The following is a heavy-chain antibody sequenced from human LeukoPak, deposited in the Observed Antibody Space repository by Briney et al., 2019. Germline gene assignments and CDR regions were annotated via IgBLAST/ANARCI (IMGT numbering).Heavy chain of an antibody. CDR2: ISGSGGST. D-gene: IGHD7-27*01. Sequence: GRSLRLSCAASGFTFSSYAMSWVRQAPGKGLEWVSAISGSGGSTYYADSVKGRFTISRDNSKNTLYLQMNSLRAEDTAVYYCAKAWASSDLYFDYWGQGTLVTVSS. CDR3: AKAWASSDLYFDY. V-gene: IGHV3-23*01. CDR1: GFTFSSYA. J-gene: IGHJ4*02.